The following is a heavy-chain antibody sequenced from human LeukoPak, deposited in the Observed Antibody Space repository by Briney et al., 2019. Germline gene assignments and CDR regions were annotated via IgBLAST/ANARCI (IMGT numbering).Heavy chain of an antibody. CDR2: VFDSGRT. D-gene: IGHD3-3*02. V-gene: IGHV4-59*11. Sequence: SETLSLTCTLSGGSMTNRHWNWIRQTPGKGLEWIGYVFDSGRTKVNPSLKSRVTLSADTSKDQLSLRLSSVTAADTAMYYCTTIKRGDIFGYFDFWGQGILVTVSS. J-gene: IGHJ4*02. CDR1: GGSMTNRH. CDR3: TTIKRGDIFGYFDF.